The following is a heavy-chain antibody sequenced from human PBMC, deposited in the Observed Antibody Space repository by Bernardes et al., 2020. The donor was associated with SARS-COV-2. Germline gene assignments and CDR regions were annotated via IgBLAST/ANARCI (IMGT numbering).Heavy chain of an antibody. V-gene: IGHV3-20*04. D-gene: IGHD3-3*01. CDR2: INWNGGST. J-gene: IGHJ6*02. CDR1: GFTFSSYA. CDR3: ARGAFLNYDFWSGYPRGMDV. Sequence: GGSLRLSCAASGFTFSSYAMSWVRQAPGKGLEWVSGINWNGGSTGYADSVKGRFTISRDNAKNSLYLQMNSLRAEDTALYYCARGAFLNYDFWSGYPRGMDVWGQGTTVTVSS.